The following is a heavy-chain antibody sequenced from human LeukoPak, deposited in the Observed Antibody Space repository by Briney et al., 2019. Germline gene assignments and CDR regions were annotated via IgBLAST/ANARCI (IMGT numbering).Heavy chain of an antibody. Sequence: GGSLRLSCAASGFAFRTYEMNWVRQAPGKGLEWVTYISSSGSTIYYADSVKGRFTISRDNAKNSLYLQMNSLSAEDTAVYYCARESRAGYDYVWESYRYTGLDYWGQGTLVTVSS. D-gene: IGHD3-16*02. J-gene: IGHJ4*02. V-gene: IGHV3-48*03. CDR2: ISSSGSTI. CDR3: ARESRAGYDYVWESYRYTGLDY. CDR1: GFAFRTYE.